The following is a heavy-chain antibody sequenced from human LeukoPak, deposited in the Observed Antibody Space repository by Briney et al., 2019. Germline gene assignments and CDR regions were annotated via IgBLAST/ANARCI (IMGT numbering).Heavy chain of an antibody. CDR3: ARAYYYASSAFDI. D-gene: IGHD3-22*01. J-gene: IGHJ3*02. Sequence: SETLSLTCTVSGGSISSNTYYCDWIRQPPGKGLECIGSIYYGGSTYYNPSLKSRVIISVDTSKNQFSLKLSSVTAADTAVYYCARAYYYASSAFDIWGQGKMVTVSS. CDR1: GGSISSNTYY. CDR2: IYYGGST. V-gene: IGHV4-39*01.